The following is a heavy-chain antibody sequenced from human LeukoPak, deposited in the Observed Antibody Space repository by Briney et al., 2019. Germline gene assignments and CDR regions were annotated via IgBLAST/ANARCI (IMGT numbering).Heavy chain of an antibody. J-gene: IGHJ5*02. D-gene: IGHD2-2*02. CDR1: GFTFSSYA. CDR3: ARYCGSTSCYKPP. V-gene: IGHV3-30-3*01. CDR2: ISYDGSNK. Sequence: SGGSLRLSCAASGFTFSSYAMHWVRQAPGKGLEWVAVISYDGSNKYYADSVKGRFTISRDNSKNTLYLQMNSLKTEDTAVYYCARYCGSTSCYKPPRGQGTLVTVSS.